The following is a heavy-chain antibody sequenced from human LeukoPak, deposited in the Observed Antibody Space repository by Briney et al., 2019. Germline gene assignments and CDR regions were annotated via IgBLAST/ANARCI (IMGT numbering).Heavy chain of an antibody. D-gene: IGHD6-13*01. CDR2: IYSGGSE. CDR3: ARDPYSSSWSYGMDV. CDR1: GFSVSSNY. J-gene: IGHJ6*02. V-gene: IGHV3-66*01. Sequence: GGSLRLSCAASGFSVSSNYMSWVRQAPGKGLEWVSVIYSGGSEYYADSVKGRFTISRDNFKNRLYLQMNSLRAEDTAVYYCARDPYSSSWSYGMDVWGQGTAVTVSS.